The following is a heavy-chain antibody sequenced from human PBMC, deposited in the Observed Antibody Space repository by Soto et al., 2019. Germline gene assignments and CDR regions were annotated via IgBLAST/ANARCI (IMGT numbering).Heavy chain of an antibody. V-gene: IGHV1-18*01. CDR2: ISAYNGNT. Sequence: ASVKVSCKASGYTFTSYGISWVRQAPGQGLEWMGWISAYNGNTNYAQKLQGRVTMTTDTSTSTAYMELRSLRSDDTAVYYCARDRQPTLSTMIVVVHDAFEIWGQGTMVTVSS. D-gene: IGHD3-22*01. CDR3: ARDRQPTLSTMIVVVHDAFEI. CDR1: GYTFTSYG. J-gene: IGHJ3*02.